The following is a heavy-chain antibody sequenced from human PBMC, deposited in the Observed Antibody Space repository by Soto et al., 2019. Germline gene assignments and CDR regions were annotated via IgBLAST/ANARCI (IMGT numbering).Heavy chain of an antibody. J-gene: IGHJ6*03. CDR3: ARGERGYYYMEV. V-gene: IGHV3-74*01. CDR2: INSDGVTT. CDR1: GFTFSNYW. D-gene: IGHD1-1*01. Sequence: EVQLVESGGGLVQHGGSLRLSCAASGFTFSNYWIHWVRQAPGKGLVWISSINSDGVTTNYADSVQGRFTISRDNAKNTLSLHMNILGAFGTAVYYCARGERGYYYMEVWGKGPTVTVSS.